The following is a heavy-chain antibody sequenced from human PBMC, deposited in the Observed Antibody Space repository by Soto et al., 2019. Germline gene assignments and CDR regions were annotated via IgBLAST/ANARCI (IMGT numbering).Heavy chain of an antibody. D-gene: IGHD5-12*01. V-gene: IGHV1-46*01. Sequence: GASVKVSCKASGYTFTTYYMHWVRQAPGQGLEWMGIINPVGGSTTSAQDFQGRVTMNRDTSTSTVYMELSSLRSEDTAVYYCARAPEMATGFDYWGQGTLVTVSS. CDR1: GYTFTTYY. J-gene: IGHJ4*02. CDR2: INPVGGST. CDR3: ARAPEMATGFDY.